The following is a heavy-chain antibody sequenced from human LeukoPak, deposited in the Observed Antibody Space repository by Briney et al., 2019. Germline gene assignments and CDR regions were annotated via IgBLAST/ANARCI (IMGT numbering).Heavy chain of an antibody. J-gene: IGHJ4*02. Sequence: GGSLRLSCAASGFTFSSYWMNWVRQAPGKGLEWVANIHPDGGQKYYVDSVKGRFTISRDSVKNSVYLQMDSLGADDTAVYYCAREKGTFDYWGQGTLVTVSS. CDR2: IHPDGGQK. V-gene: IGHV3-7*05. CDR1: GFTFSSYW. CDR3: AREKGTFDY.